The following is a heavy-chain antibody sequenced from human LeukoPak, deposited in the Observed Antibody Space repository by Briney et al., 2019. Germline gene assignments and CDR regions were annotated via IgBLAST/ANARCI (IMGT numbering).Heavy chain of an antibody. J-gene: IGHJ4*02. CDR3: AKGKRYYDSSGY. Sequence: HPGGSLRLSCAASGFTFSSYAMSWVRQAPGKGLEWVSAISGSGGSTYYADSVKGRFTISRDNSKNTLYLQMNSLRAEDTAVYYCAKGKRYYDSSGYWGQGTLVTVSS. CDR1: GFTFSSYA. D-gene: IGHD3-22*01. CDR2: ISGSGGST. V-gene: IGHV3-23*01.